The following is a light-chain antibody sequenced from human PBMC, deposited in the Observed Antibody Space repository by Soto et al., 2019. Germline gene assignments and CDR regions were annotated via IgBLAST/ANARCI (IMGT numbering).Light chain of an antibody. V-gene: IGKV2-28*01. CDR3: MQALQTPWT. Sequence: DIVMTQSPLSLPVTPGEPASISCRSSQSLLHSNGYNYLDWYLQKPGQSPQLLIYLGSNRASGVPDRFSGSGSGTDFTLKISRVEAADVGVYYCMQALQTPWTFGQGTTVEIK. CDR1: QSLLHSNGYNY. J-gene: IGKJ1*01. CDR2: LGS.